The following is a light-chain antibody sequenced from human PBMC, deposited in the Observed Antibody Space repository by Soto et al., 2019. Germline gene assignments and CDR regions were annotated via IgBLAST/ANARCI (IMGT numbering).Light chain of an antibody. Sequence: EIVMTQSPATLSVSPGEIAALSCRGSESVSSNLAWYKQKPGQAPRLLIYGASTRATGIPARFSGSGSGKEFTLTISSLQSEDFAVYYCQQYNNWTPWTSGQGTKVDIK. CDR3: QQYNNWTPWT. V-gene: IGKV3-15*01. CDR2: GAS. J-gene: IGKJ1*01. CDR1: ESVSSN.